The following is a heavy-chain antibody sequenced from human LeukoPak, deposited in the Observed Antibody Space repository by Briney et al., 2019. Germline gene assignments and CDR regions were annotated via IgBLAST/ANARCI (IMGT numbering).Heavy chain of an antibody. CDR3: ARESLTWLQSRTSWFDP. D-gene: IGHD5-24*01. V-gene: IGHV4-39*07. J-gene: IGHJ5*02. CDR2: IYYSGSA. Sequence: SETLSLTCTVSGGSISSSTYFWGWIRQPPGKGLEWIGTIYYSGSAYYNPSLKSRVTISVDSSKNQFSLRLSSVTAADTAVYYCARESLTWLQSRTSWFDPWGQGTLVTVSS. CDR1: GGSISSSTYF.